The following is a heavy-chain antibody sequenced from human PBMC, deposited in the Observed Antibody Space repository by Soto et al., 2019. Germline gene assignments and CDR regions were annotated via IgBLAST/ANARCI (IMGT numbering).Heavy chain of an antibody. V-gene: IGHV3-23*01. CDR3: ANGEENWGSWMDAFDI. CDR1: GFTFSSYA. D-gene: IGHD7-27*01. J-gene: IGHJ3*02. Sequence: GGSLRLSCAASGFTFSSYAMSWVRQAPGKGLEWVSAISGSGGSTYYADSVKGRFTISRDNSKNTLYLQMNSLRAEDTAVYYCANGEENWGSWMDAFDIWGQGTMVTVSS. CDR2: ISGSGGST.